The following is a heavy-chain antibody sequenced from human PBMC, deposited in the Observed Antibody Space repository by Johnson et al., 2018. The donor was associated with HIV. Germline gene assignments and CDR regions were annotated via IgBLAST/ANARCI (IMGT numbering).Heavy chain of an antibody. CDR1: GFTFSSYG. CDR3: ARDGTETGPDDAFDI. J-gene: IGHJ3*02. Sequence: QVQLVESGGGVVQPGGSLTLSCAASGFTFSSYGMHWVRQAPVKGMEWVGFIRFDGSDKFYADSVKGRFTISRDNSKNTLYLQMNSLRAEDTAVYYCARDGTETGPDDAFDIWGQGTMVTVSS. D-gene: IGHD1-1*01. V-gene: IGHV3-30*02. CDR2: IRFDGSDK.